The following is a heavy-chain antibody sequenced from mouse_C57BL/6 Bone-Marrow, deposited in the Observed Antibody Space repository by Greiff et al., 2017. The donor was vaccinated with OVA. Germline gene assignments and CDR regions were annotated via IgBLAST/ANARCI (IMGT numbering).Heavy chain of an antibody. V-gene: IGHV1-63*01. J-gene: IGHJ2*01. CDR2: IYPGGGYT. CDR3: ARGGWFDY. D-gene: IGHD2-3*01. Sequence: VQLKESGAELVRPGTSVKMSCKASGYTFTNYWIGWAKQRPGHGLEWIGDIYPGGGYTNYNEKFKGKATLTADKSSSTAYMQFSSLTSEDSAIYYCARGGWFDYWGQGTTLTVSS. CDR1: GYTFTNYW.